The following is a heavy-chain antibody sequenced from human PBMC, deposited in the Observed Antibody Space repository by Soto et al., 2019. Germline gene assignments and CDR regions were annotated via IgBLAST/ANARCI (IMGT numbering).Heavy chain of an antibody. V-gene: IGHV4-59*01. CDR1: GGSISSYY. J-gene: IGHJ4*02. D-gene: IGHD3-9*01. Sequence: SETLSLTCTVSGGSISSYYCSWFRQTPGKGLEWIGYIYYSGSTNYNPSLKSRVTISVDTSKNQFSLKLSSVTAEDTAVYSCARGSILTAYVDYWGQGTLVTVSS. CDR2: IYYSGST. CDR3: ARGSILTAYVDY.